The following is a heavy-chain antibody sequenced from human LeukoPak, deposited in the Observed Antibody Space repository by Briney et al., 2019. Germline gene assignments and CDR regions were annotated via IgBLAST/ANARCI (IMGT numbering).Heavy chain of an antibody. Sequence: PSETLSLTCAVYGGSFSGYYWSWIRHPPGKGLEWIGEINHSGSTNYNPSLKSRVTISVDTSKNQFSLKLSSVTAADTAIYYCARGIESYGDYGYWGQGILVTVSS. CDR2: INHSGST. CDR1: GGSFSGYY. V-gene: IGHV4-34*01. D-gene: IGHD4-17*01. CDR3: ARGIESYGDYGY. J-gene: IGHJ4*02.